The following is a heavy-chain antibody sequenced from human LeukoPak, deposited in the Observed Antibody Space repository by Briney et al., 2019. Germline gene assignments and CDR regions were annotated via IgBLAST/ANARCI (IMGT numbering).Heavy chain of an antibody. V-gene: IGHV3-30-3*01. Sequence: GRSLRLSCAASGFTFSSYAMHWVRQAPGKGLEWVAVISYDGSNKYYAGSVKGRFTISRDNSKNTLYLQMNSLRAEDTAVYYCARGGPPRAQLLFNFDYWGQGTLVTVSS. D-gene: IGHD2-2*01. CDR2: ISYDGSNK. CDR1: GFTFSSYA. CDR3: ARGGPPRAQLLFNFDY. J-gene: IGHJ4*02.